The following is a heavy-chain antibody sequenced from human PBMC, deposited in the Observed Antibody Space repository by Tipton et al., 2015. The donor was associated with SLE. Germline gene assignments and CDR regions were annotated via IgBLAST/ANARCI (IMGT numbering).Heavy chain of an antibody. Sequence: EGSGFTLDDYAMHWVRQAPGKGLEWVSGISWNSGNVGYADSVKGRFTISRDNAKNSLYLQMNSLRAEDTAIYYCTKDIQAEFSALDVWGQGTTVTVSS. D-gene: IGHD1-1*01. CDR2: ISWNSGNV. CDR1: GFTLDDYA. CDR3: TKDIQAEFSALDV. V-gene: IGHV3-9*01. J-gene: IGHJ6*02.